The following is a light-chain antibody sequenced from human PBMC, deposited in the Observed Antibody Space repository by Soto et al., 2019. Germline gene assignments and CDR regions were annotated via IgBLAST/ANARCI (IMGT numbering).Light chain of an antibody. CDR2: GLS. CDR3: QQYYDWPT. CDR1: QRITT. Sequence: EIGMTQSPATLSFTAGEGATLSWRASQRITTLAWYQQKPGQAPRLLIYGLSIRAPGVPARFSVSGSGTEFTLTISSLQSEDFAVYFCQQYYDWPTFGQGTKVDIK. J-gene: IGKJ1*01. V-gene: IGKV3-15*01.